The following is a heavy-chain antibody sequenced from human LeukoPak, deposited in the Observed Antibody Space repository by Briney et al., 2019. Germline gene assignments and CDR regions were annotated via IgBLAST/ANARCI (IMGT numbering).Heavy chain of an antibody. J-gene: IGHJ4*02. D-gene: IGHD3-22*01. CDR1: GGSISSYY. Sequence: RSETLSPTCTVSGGSISSYYWSWIRQPPGKGLEWIGYIYYSGSTNYNPSLKSRVTISVDTSKNQFSLKLSSVTAADTAVYYCARNYYDSSGYQIFDYWGQGTLVTVSS. CDR3: ARNYYDSSGYQIFDY. V-gene: IGHV4-59*08. CDR2: IYYSGST.